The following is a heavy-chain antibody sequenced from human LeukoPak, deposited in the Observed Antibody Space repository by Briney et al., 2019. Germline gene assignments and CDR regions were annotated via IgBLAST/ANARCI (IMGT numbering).Heavy chain of an antibody. CDR2: ISGSGDST. Sequence: ESGGSLRLSCEASGFIFRTYSMSWVRQAPGKGLEWVSGISGSGDSTYYADSVKGRFTISRDNSKNTLYLQMNSLRAEDTAVYYCARRSGIAVAGAFDYWGQGTLVTVSS. CDR3: ARRSGIAVAGAFDY. V-gene: IGHV3-23*01. CDR1: GFIFRTYS. D-gene: IGHD6-19*01. J-gene: IGHJ4*02.